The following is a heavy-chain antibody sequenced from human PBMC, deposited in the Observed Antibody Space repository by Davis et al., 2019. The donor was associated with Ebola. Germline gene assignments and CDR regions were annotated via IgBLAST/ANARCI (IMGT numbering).Heavy chain of an antibody. CDR2: IYYSGST. CDR3: YSGSYYNYGMDV. Sequence: SETLSLTCTVSGGSISSSSYYWGWIRQPPGKGLEWIGSIYYSGSTYYNPSLKSRVTISVDTSKNQFSLKLSSVTAADTAVYYCYSGSYYNYGMDVWGKGTTVTVSS. CDR1: GGSISSSSYY. D-gene: IGHD3-10*01. V-gene: IGHV4-39*01. J-gene: IGHJ6*04.